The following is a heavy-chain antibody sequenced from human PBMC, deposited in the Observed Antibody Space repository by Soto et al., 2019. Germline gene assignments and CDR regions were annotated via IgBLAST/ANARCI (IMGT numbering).Heavy chain of an antibody. V-gene: IGHV3-21*01. CDR1: GFTLSSYS. Sequence: EVQMVESGGGLVKPGGSLRLSCAASGFTLSSYSMDCVRQATGEGLQWVSAISRSSDYNIYAGSVKGRFTISKDNANNSLYLQMNSLTAEDTAVYDCARDHGLTGNFHFDYWGQGIMVTVS. J-gene: IGHJ4*02. D-gene: IGHD1-20*01. CDR3: ARDHGLTGNFHFDY. CDR2: ISRSSDYN.